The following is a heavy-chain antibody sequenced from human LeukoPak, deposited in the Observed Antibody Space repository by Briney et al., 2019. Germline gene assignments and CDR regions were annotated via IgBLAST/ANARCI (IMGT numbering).Heavy chain of an antibody. Sequence: EAPVKVSCKASGYTFTGYYMHWVLQAPGQGLEWMGWINPNSGGTKYAQKFQGRVTMTRDTSISTAYMELSRLRSDDTAVYYCARDQGGGSAFDIWGQGTMVTVSS. J-gene: IGHJ3*02. CDR3: ARDQGGGSAFDI. CDR1: GYTFTGYY. CDR2: INPNSGGT. V-gene: IGHV1-2*03. D-gene: IGHD1-26*01.